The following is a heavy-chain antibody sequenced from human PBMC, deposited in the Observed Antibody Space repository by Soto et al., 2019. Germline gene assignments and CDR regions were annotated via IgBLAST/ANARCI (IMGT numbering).Heavy chain of an antibody. CDR1: GFSVSAYT. J-gene: IGHJ4*02. CDR3: ARGDQPLCDY. CDR2: ISSDGNHK. V-gene: IGHV3-30-3*01. Sequence: QLQLVESGGGVVQPGRSLRLSCAASGFSVSAYTVHWVRQAPGKGLEWVAVISSDGNHKYYTDSVKGRFTISRDTSTNTVFLQMSSLGSVDTALYYCARGDQPLCDYWGQGTLVTVSS.